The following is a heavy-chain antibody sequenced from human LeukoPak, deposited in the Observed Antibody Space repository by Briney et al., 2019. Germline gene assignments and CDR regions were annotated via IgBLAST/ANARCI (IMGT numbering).Heavy chain of an antibody. CDR2: ISYSGST. D-gene: IGHD2-8*01. V-gene: IGHV4-59*01. CDR3: ARDWVSLDF. CDR1: AGSISTYY. J-gene: IGHJ4*02. Sequence: PSETLSLTCTVSAGSISTYYWSWIRQPPGEGLELIGYISYSGSTKYNPSLKSRVTISIDTSKNQFSLKLSSVTAADTAIYYCARDWVSLDFWGQGTLVTVSS.